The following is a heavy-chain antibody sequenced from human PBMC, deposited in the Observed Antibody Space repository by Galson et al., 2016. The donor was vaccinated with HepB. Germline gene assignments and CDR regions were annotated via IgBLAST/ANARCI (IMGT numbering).Heavy chain of an antibody. V-gene: IGHV3-15*07. CDR1: GFTFTNAW. CDR3: TRYGYWSAYHYFDS. Sequence: SLRLSCAASGFTFTNAWMNWVRQAPGKGPEWVGRIRSKSDGEAADYGAPVKGRFTMSRDDSENTLYLQMNSLKTEDTAVYYCTRYGYWSAYHYFDSWGQGTLVTVSS. J-gene: IGHJ4*02. D-gene: IGHD3-3*01. CDR2: IRSKSDGEAA.